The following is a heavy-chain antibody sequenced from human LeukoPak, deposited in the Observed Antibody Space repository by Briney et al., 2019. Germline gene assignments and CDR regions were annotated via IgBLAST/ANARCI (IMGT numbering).Heavy chain of an antibody. CDR1: GFNFASNW. D-gene: IGHD3-16*01. V-gene: IGHV3-74*01. J-gene: IGHJ5*02. Sequence: PGGSLRLSCAASGFNFASNWMHWVRQTPGKGLVWVSRISSDGGSTTYADSVKGRFTISRDNAKNTLYLQMNSLRAEDTAVYHCARGPGGILGWFDPWGQGTLVTVSS. CDR3: ARGPGGILGWFDP. CDR2: ISSDGGST.